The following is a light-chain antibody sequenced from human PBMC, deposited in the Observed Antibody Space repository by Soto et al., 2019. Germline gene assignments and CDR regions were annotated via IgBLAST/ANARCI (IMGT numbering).Light chain of an antibody. Sequence: DIRLTQSPSSLSASVGDRVTITCRASQNIQNSLNWYQQQPGKAPKLLIYAASSLERGVSSRFSGGGSGTDFTLTINSLQPDDCASYFCQQSYAAGLTFGGGTKVEIK. CDR2: AAS. V-gene: IGKV1-39*01. CDR1: QNIQNS. J-gene: IGKJ4*01. CDR3: QQSYAAGLT.